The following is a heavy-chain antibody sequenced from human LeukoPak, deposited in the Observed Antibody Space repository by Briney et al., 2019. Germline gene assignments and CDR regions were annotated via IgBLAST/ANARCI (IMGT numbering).Heavy chain of an antibody. CDR2: IWFDGSNK. J-gene: IGHJ5*02. D-gene: IGHD6-19*01. Sequence: VGSLRLSCAASGFTFSSYGMRWVRQAPGEGLGWVADIWFDGSNKYYADSVKGRFTISRDNSKNTLYLQMNSLRAEGTAVYYCARDQGSGLYGAQNWFDPWGQGTLVTVSS. CDR3: ARDQGSGLYGAQNWFDP. CDR1: GFTFSSYG. V-gene: IGHV3-33*01.